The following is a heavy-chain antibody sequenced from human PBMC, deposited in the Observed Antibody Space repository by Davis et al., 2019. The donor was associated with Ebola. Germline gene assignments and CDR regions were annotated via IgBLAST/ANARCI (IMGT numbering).Heavy chain of an antibody. CDR3: AREGAAADFDY. D-gene: IGHD6-13*01. Sequence: SETLSLTCTVSGGSISSGGYYWSRIRQHPGKGLEWIGYIYYSGSTYYNPSLKSRVTISVDTSKNQFSLKLSSVTAADTAVYYCAREGAAADFDYWGQGTLVTVSS. V-gene: IGHV4-31*03. CDR2: IYYSGST. CDR1: GGSISSGGYY. J-gene: IGHJ4*02.